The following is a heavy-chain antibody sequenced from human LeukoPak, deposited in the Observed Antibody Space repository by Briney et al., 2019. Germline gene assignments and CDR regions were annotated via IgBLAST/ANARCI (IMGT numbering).Heavy chain of an antibody. CDR2: ISYDGSNK. J-gene: IGHJ3*01. D-gene: IGHD3-9*01. Sequence: GGSLRLSCAASGFTFSSYGMHWVRQAPGKGLEWVAVISYDGSNKYYADSVKGRFTISTDDSKNTLYLQMNSLRAEDTAVYFCARDPATGADGFDVWGQGTMVTVSS. CDR3: ARDPATGADGFDV. CDR1: GFTFSSYG. V-gene: IGHV3-30*03.